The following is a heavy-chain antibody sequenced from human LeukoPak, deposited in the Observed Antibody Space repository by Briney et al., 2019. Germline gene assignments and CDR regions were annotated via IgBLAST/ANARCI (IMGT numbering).Heavy chain of an antibody. V-gene: IGHV4-59*01. CDR1: GGSISSYY. Sequence: SETLSLTCTVSGGSISSYYWSWIRQPPGRGLEWIGYIYYSGSTNYNPSLKSRVTISVDTSKNQFSLKLSSVTAADTAVYYCARLTYYYDSSGYYTNWFDPWGQGTLVTVSS. CDR2: IYYSGST. D-gene: IGHD3-22*01. CDR3: ARLTYYYDSSGYYTNWFDP. J-gene: IGHJ5*02.